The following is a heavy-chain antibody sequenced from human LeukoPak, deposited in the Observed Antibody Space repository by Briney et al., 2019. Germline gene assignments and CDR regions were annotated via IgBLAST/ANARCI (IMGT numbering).Heavy chain of an antibody. Sequence: SETLSLTCTVSGGSISSYYWSWIRQPPGKGLEWIGYIYYSGSTNYKSSLKSRVTISVDTSKNQFSLKLSSVTAADTAVYYCARNLVGYYYYYMDVWGKGTTVTISS. CDR2: IYYSGST. CDR3: ARNLVGYYYYYMDV. V-gene: IGHV4-59*08. D-gene: IGHD2-15*01. J-gene: IGHJ6*03. CDR1: GGSISSYY.